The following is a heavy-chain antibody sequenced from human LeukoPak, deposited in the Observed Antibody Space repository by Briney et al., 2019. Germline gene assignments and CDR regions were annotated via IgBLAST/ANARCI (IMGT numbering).Heavy chain of an antibody. CDR3: SRQVVPTKGFHY. CDR1: GFTFGDYA. Sequence: GGSLRLSCTASGFTFGDYAMSWVRQAPGKGLEWVGFIRSKAYGGTTEYAASVKGRFTISRDDSKSIAYLQMNSLKTEDTAVYYCSRQVVPTKGFHYWSQGTLVTVSS. CDR2: IRSKAYGGTT. D-gene: IGHD2-2*01. V-gene: IGHV3-49*04. J-gene: IGHJ4*02.